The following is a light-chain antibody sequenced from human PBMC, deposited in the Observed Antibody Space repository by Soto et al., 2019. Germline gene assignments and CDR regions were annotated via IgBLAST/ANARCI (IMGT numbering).Light chain of an antibody. CDR2: TTN. CDR1: SGSVSTNYY. J-gene: IGLJ2*01. CDR3: ALYMGGEWV. V-gene: IGLV8-61*01. Sequence: QTVVTQEPSFSVSPGGTVTLTCGLSSGSVSTNYYPSWYQQAPGQAPRTLIYTTNTRSSGVPDRFSGSILGNKAALTFTGAQADDEADYYCALYMGGEWVFRGGTKLTVL.